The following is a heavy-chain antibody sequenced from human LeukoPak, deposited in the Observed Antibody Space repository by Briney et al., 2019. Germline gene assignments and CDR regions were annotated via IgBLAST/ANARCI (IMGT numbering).Heavy chain of an antibody. CDR1: GGSISSYY. V-gene: IGHV4-30-4*01. CDR3: ARDYYYYGSGSYYDLRYGMDV. D-gene: IGHD3-10*01. CDR2: IYYSGST. Sequence: SETLSLTCTVSGGSISSYYWSWIRQPPGKGLEWIGYIYYSGSTYYNPSLKSRVTISVDTSKNQFSLKLSSVTAADMAVYYCARDYYYYGSGSYYDLRYGMDVWGQGTTVTVSS. J-gene: IGHJ6*02.